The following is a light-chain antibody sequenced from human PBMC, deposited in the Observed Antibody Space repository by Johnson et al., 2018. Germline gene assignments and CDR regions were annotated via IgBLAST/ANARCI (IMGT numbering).Light chain of an antibody. J-gene: IGLJ1*01. CDR2: ENN. CDR1: SSNIGNNY. V-gene: IGLV1-51*02. CDR3: GTWDSSLSAGNV. Sequence: QSVLTQPPSVSAAPGQKVTISCSRSSSNIGNNYVSWYQQLPGTAPKLLIYENNKRPSGIPDRFSGSKYGTSATLGITGLQTGDEADYYCGTWDSSLSAGNVFGTGTKVTVL.